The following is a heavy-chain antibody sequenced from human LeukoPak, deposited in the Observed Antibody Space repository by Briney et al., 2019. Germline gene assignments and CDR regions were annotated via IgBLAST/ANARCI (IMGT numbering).Heavy chain of an antibody. D-gene: IGHD3-16*01. J-gene: IGHJ3*02. CDR2: ISYSGST. CDR1: GGSFSGYY. CDR3: ARDSYTGSHFEDTFDI. Sequence: PSETLSLTCAVYGGSFSGYYWSWIRQPPGKGLEWIGHISYSGSTNYNPSLKSRVTISVDTSQNQFSLRLSSVTAADTAVYYCARDSYTGSHFEDTFDIWGQGTMVTVSS. V-gene: IGHV4-59*01.